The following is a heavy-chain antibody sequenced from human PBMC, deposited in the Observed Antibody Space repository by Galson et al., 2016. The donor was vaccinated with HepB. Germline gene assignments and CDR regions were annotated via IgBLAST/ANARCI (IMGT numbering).Heavy chain of an antibody. J-gene: IGHJ6*04. CDR1: GFTFSSYP. CDR3: AKVLSVTRHYWYGMHV. V-gene: IGHV3-23*01. Sequence: SLRLSCAASGFTFSSYPMVWVRQAPGKRPEAVSSISDNADRTYYIDSAKGRFTIPRDNANNMLYLQIDNLRVDDTAVCYCAKVLSVTRHYWYGMHVWGKGTTVTVSS. D-gene: IGHD4-17*01. CDR2: ISDNADRT.